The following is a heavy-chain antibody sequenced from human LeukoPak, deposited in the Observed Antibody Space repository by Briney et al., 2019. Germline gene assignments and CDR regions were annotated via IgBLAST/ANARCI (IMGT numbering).Heavy chain of an antibody. Sequence: GGSLRLSCAASGFTLSDYYMDWVRQAPGKGLEWVGRVRVKAKGYTTEYAASVKGRCTVSRDDSENSLFLEMNSLKTEDTAVYYCVRDGTQNGHSAFDIWGHGTMVTVSS. CDR1: GFTLSDYY. V-gene: IGHV3-72*01. D-gene: IGHD2-8*01. J-gene: IGHJ3*02. CDR3: VRDGTQNGHSAFDI. CDR2: VRVKAKGYTT.